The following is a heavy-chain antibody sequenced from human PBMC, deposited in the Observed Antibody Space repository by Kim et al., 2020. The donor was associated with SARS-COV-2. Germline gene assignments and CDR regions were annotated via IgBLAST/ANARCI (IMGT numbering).Heavy chain of an antibody. Sequence: GESLKISCKGSGYSFTNYWIGWVRQMPGKGLEWMGIIYPGDSDTRYSPSFQGQVTISADKSISTAYLQWNTLKASDTAMYYCARREPSSGYYHDAFDIWGQGTMVTVSS. J-gene: IGHJ3*02. V-gene: IGHV5-51*01. CDR3: ARREPSSGYYHDAFDI. CDR1: GYSFTNYW. CDR2: IYPGDSDT. D-gene: IGHD3-22*01.